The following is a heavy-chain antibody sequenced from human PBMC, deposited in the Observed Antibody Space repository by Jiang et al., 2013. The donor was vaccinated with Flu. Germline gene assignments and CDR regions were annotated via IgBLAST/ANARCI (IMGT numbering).Heavy chain of an antibody. CDR2: IYPGDSDT. Sequence: SFTSYWIGWVRQMPGKGLEWMGIIYPGDSDTRYSPSFQGQVTISADKSISTAYLQWSSLKASDTAMYYCARTRVTSYSSSYYFDYWGQGTLVTVSS. J-gene: IGHJ4*02. D-gene: IGHD6-6*01. CDR3: ARTRVTSYSSSYYFDY. CDR1: SFTSYW. V-gene: IGHV5-51*01.